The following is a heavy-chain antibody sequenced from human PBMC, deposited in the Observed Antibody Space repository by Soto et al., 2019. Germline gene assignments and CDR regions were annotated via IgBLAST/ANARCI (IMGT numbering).Heavy chain of an antibody. D-gene: IGHD3-16*01. V-gene: IGHV3-9*01. CDR3: ARDDEMGYFDY. CDR2: ISWNSGSI. CDR1: GFTFDDYA. Sequence: GGSLRLSCAASGFTFDDYAMHWVRQAPGKGLEWVSGISWNSGSIGYADSVKGRFTISRDNAKNSLYLQMNSLRAEDTAVYYCARDDEMGYFDYWGQGTLVTVSS. J-gene: IGHJ4*02.